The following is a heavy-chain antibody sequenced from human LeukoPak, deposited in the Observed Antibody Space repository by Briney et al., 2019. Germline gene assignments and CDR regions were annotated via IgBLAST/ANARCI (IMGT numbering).Heavy chain of an antibody. CDR3: AKVQTGDFLDY. Sequence: GGSLRLSCAASGFTFSSFWIHWVRQVPGKGLVWVSRINSDGFSTSYADSVKGRFTISRDNSKNTLYLQMNSLRAADTAVYYCAKVQTGDFLDYWGQGTLVTVSS. J-gene: IGHJ4*02. D-gene: IGHD7-27*01. CDR1: GFTFSSFW. V-gene: IGHV3-74*01. CDR2: INSDGFST.